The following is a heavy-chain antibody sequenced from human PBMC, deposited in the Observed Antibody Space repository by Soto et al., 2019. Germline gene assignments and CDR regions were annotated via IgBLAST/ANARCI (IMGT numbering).Heavy chain of an antibody. CDR3: ARRVVNIGTAVSLDS. CDR1: GYTFTNYY. V-gene: IGHV1-46*01. D-gene: IGHD2-21*02. J-gene: IGHJ4*02. Sequence: QVQLVQSGAEVKKPGASVKVSCEASGYTFTNYYIHWVRQAPGQGLEWMGIINPSGGSTDYAQKFKGRVTMTRDTSTNTVYMELSSLRSEDSAMYYCARRVVNIGTAVSLDSWGQGTLVTVSS. CDR2: INPSGGST.